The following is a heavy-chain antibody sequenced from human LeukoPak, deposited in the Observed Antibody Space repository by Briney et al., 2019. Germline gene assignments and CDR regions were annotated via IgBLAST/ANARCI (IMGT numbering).Heavy chain of an antibody. D-gene: IGHD2-21*01. Sequence: KPSETLSLTCAVYGGSFSGYYWSWIRQPPGKGLDWIGEINHSGSTNYNPSLKSRVTISVDTSKNQFSLKLSSVPAADTAVAYSARTNYCYCGGLGDCGGGGPVAAVS. CDR3: ARTNYCYCGGLGDC. J-gene: IGHJ4*02. CDR1: GGSFSGYY. CDR2: INHSGST. V-gene: IGHV4-34*01.